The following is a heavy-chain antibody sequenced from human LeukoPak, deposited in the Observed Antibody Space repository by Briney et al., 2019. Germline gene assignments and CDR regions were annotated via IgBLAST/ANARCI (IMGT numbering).Heavy chain of an antibody. Sequence: SETLSLTCTVSGGSISSTSYYWGWIRHPPGKELEWIGTIYYSGSTFYNPSLKSRVTISADTSKNQFSLKLSSVTAADTAVYYCARQARELLLNYWGQGTLVTVSS. V-gene: IGHV4-39*01. CDR1: GGSISSTSYY. J-gene: IGHJ4*02. CDR3: ARQARELLLNY. CDR2: IYYSGST. D-gene: IGHD1-26*01.